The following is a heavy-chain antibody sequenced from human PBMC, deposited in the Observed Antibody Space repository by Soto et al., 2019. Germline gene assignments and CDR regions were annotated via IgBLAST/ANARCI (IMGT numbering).Heavy chain of an antibody. CDR3: VRTRAVAGPDAYDM. CDR1: RFTFSYYA. CDR2: RLPKGGKQ. Sequence: GGSLRLSCAASRFTFSYYALRWFRQAPGKRLESMPVRLPKGGKQDYGDSVKRRFTFSRDNAKGTRYRQKNNLRPQATAVYYFVRTRAVAGPDAYDMQRQRTMVTVSS. J-gene: IGHJ3*02. V-gene: IGHV3-30*07. D-gene: IGHD6-19*01.